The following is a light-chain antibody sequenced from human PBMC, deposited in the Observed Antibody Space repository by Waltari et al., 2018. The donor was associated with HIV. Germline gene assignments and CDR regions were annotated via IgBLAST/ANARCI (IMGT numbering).Light chain of an antibody. Sequence: SYELTQPTSVSVSPAPPARTTRSGDALPTQAAYWYQQKPGQAPALGIYKDSERPSGIPERFAGSSSGTTVTLTISGVQAEDEADYYCQSADSSGTHGFGGGTKLTVL. CDR1: ALPTQA. J-gene: IGLJ3*02. CDR3: QSADSSGTHG. V-gene: IGLV3-25*03. CDR2: KDS.